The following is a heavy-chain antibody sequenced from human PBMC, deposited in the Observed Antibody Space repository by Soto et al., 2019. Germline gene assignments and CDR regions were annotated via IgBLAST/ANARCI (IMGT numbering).Heavy chain of an antibody. V-gene: IGHV1-69*01. J-gene: IGHJ5*02. CDR3: AGDKYQLLYNWFDP. D-gene: IGHD2-2*01. CDR1: GGTLSSYS. CDR2: IVHPSGTA. Sequence: QVQLVQSGAEVKKPGSSVKVSCKASGGTLSSYSISWVRQAPGQGLEWMGGIVHPSGTATYAQKFQGRGTITADASTSTAYMELTSLSSADTAVYYCAGDKYQLLYNWFDPWGQGTLVTVSS.